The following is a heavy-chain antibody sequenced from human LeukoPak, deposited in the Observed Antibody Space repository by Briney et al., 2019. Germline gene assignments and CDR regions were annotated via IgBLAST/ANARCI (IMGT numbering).Heavy chain of an antibody. Sequence: ASVKVSCKASGYTFTSYYMHWVRQAPGQGLEWMGIINPSGGSTSYAQKFQGRVTMTRDTSTSTVYMELSSLRSEDTAVYYCARGRRIAVAGIRIDPWGQGTLVTVSS. CDR2: INPSGGST. D-gene: IGHD6-19*01. CDR3: ARGRRIAVAGIRIDP. V-gene: IGHV1-46*01. CDR1: GYTFTSYY. J-gene: IGHJ5*02.